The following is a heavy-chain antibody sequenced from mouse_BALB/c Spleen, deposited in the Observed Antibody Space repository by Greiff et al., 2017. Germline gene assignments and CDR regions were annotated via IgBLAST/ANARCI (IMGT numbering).Heavy chain of an antibody. CDR1: GYTFTSYW. D-gene: IGHD2-2*01. Sequence: QVQLQQPGAELVRPGASVKLSCKASGYTFTSYWMNWVKQRPEQGLEWIGSIDTYDSETHYNQTFKDKAILTVDKSSSTAYMKLSRLTSEDSAVYFCARGYDAYWGQGTLVTVSA. V-gene: IGHV1-52*01. CDR3: ARGYDAY. CDR2: IDTYDSET. J-gene: IGHJ3*01.